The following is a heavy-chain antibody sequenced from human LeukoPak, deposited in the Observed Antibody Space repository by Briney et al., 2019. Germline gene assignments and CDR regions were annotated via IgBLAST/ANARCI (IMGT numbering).Heavy chain of an antibody. V-gene: IGHV4-59*08. D-gene: IGHD3-16*01. CDR2: IYNTGRT. Sequence: PSETLSLTCTVSGGSISDYYLSWLWQPPGKGLEWIGYIYNTGRTNYNPSLKSRITISVDTSKNQFSLKLSSVTAADTAVYYCARHILHLGESHWGQGILVTVSS. CDR3: ARHILHLGESH. J-gene: IGHJ4*02. CDR1: GGSISDYY.